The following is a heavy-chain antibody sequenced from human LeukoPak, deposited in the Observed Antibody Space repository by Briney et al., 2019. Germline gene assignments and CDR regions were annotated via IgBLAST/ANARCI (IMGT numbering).Heavy chain of an antibody. CDR3: ARGGYDFWSGYYMTYYYGMDV. CDR2: IYYSGST. CDR1: GGSVSSGSYY. D-gene: IGHD3-3*01. J-gene: IGHJ6*02. V-gene: IGHV4-61*01. Sequence: SETLSLTCTVSGGSVSSGSYYWSWIRQPPGKGLEWIGYIYYSGSTNYNPSLKSRVTISVDTSKNQFSLKLSSVTAADTAVYYCARGGYDFWSGYYMTYYYGMDVWGQGTTVTVSS.